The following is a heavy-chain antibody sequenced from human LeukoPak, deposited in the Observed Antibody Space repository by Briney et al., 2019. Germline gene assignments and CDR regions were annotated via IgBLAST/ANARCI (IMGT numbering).Heavy chain of an antibody. Sequence: SGTPSLTCAVSGGSISSSNWWSWVRQPPGKGLEWIGEIYHSGSTNYNPSLKSRVTISVDKSKNQFSLKLSSVTAADTAVYYCARERGNTAADGPWFDPWGQGTLVTVSS. V-gene: IGHV4-4*02. CDR2: IYHSGST. J-gene: IGHJ5*02. D-gene: IGHD6-13*01. CDR3: ARERGNTAADGPWFDP. CDR1: GGSISSSNW.